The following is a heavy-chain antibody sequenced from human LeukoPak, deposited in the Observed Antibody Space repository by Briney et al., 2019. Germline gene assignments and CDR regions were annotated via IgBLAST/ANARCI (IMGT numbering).Heavy chain of an antibody. Sequence: GGSLRLSCTASGFTFSSYGMHWVRQAPGKGLQWVAFIRYDGNNKNYADSVKGRFTISRDNAKNSLYLQMNSLRAEDTAVYYCARVVYSYGYVDYWGQGTLVTVSS. CDR1: GFTFSSYG. J-gene: IGHJ4*02. CDR2: IRYDGNNK. V-gene: IGHV3-30*02. CDR3: ARVVYSYGYVDY. D-gene: IGHD5-18*01.